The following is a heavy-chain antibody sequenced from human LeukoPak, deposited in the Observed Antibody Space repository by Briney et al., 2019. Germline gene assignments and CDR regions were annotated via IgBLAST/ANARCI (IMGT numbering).Heavy chain of an antibody. D-gene: IGHD3-22*01. CDR1: GFTFSDYY. CDR2: ISSSGSTI. CDR3: AKDLDRYDSSAAGY. J-gene: IGHJ4*02. Sequence: PGGSLRLSCAASGFTFSDYYMSWIRQAPGKGLEWVSYISSSGSTIYYADSVKGRFTISRDSSKNTLYLQMNSLRAEDTAVYYCAKDLDRYDSSAAGYWGQGTLVTVSS. V-gene: IGHV3-11*04.